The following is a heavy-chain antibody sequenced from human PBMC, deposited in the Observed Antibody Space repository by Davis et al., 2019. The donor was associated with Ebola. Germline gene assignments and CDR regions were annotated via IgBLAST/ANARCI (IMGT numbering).Heavy chain of an antibody. Sequence: MPSETLSLTCTVSGGSISSSSYYWGWIRQPPGKGLEWIGSIYYSGSTYYNPSLKSRVTISVDTSKNQFSLKLNSVTAADTAVYYCARIRQQFAYFDYWGQGTLVTVSS. V-gene: IGHV4-39*07. CDR3: ARIRQQFAYFDY. CDR2: IYYSGST. J-gene: IGHJ4*02. CDR1: GGSISSSSYY. D-gene: IGHD6-6*01.